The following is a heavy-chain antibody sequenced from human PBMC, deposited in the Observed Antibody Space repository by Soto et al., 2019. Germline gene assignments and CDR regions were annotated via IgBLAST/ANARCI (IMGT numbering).Heavy chain of an antibody. Sequence: TSETLSLTCTVSGGSISSYYWSWIRQPPGKGLEWIGYIYYSGSTNYNPSLKSRVTISVDTSKNQFSLKLSSVTAADTAVYYCARVGHAVTTKYYYYMDVWGKGTTVTVSS. CDR2: IYYSGST. CDR1: GGSISSYY. CDR3: ARVGHAVTTKYYYYMDV. J-gene: IGHJ6*03. V-gene: IGHV4-59*01. D-gene: IGHD4-17*01.